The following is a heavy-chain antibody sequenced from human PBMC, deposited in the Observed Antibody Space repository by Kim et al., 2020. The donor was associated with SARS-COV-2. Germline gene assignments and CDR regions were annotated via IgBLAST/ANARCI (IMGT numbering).Heavy chain of an antibody. CDR2: INSDGSST. CDR1: GFTFSSYW. V-gene: IGHV3-74*01. D-gene: IGHD3-9*01. Sequence: GGSLRLSCAASGFTFSSYWMHWVRQAPGKGLVWVSRINSDGSSTSYADSVKGRFTLSRDNAKNTLYLQMNSLRAEDTAVYYCARLQGDYYDILTGYYRGDYYYYGVDVWGQGTTVTVSS. J-gene: IGHJ6*02. CDR3: ARLQGDYYDILTGYYRGDYYYYGVDV.